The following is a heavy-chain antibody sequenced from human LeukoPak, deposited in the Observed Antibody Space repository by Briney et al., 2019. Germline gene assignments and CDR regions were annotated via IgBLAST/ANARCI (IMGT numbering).Heavy chain of an antibody. V-gene: IGHV4-59*01. CDR1: GGSISSYY. D-gene: IGHD5-12*01. CDR3: ARVSGYDWESFYDY. J-gene: IGHJ4*02. CDR2: IYYSGST. Sequence: SETLSLTCTVSGGSISSYYWSWIRQPPGKGLQWIGYIYYSGSTNYNPSLKSRVTISVDTSKNQFSLKLSSVTAADTAMYYCARVSGYDWESFYDYWGQGSLVTVSS.